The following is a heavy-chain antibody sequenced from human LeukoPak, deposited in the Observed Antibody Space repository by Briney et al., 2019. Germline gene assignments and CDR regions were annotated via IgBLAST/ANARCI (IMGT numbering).Heavy chain of an antibody. CDR1: GFTSSIYS. V-gene: IGHV3-21*01. Sequence: GGSLRLSCAASGFTSSIYSMNCVRQAPGRGLGWVSSIGGSSSSLYYAESVKGRFTISRDNARNSLYLQMNSLRAEDTAVYYCAKEAGQDYGALDAFDVWGQGTMVTVSS. J-gene: IGHJ3*01. D-gene: IGHD4-17*01. CDR3: AKEAGQDYGALDAFDV. CDR2: IGGSSSSL.